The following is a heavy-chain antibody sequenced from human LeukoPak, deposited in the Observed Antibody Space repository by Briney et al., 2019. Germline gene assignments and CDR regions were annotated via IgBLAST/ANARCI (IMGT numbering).Heavy chain of an antibody. D-gene: IGHD3-16*02. CDR3: ARAFVWGSYRYVDY. J-gene: IGHJ4*02. CDR2: ISGSGGST. Sequence: PGGSLRLSCAASGFTFSSYAMSWVRQAPGKGLEWVSAISGSGGSTYYADSVKGRFTISRDNSKNTLYLQMNSLRADDTAVYYCARAFVWGSYRYVDYWGQGTLVTVSS. V-gene: IGHV3-23*01. CDR1: GFTFSSYA.